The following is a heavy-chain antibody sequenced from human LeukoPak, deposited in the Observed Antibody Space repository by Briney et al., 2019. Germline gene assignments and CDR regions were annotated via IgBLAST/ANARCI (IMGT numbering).Heavy chain of an antibody. CDR1: GFTFSSYG. J-gene: IGHJ4*02. CDR3: AKLPLRLGELSLVDY. CDR2: IRYDGSNK. D-gene: IGHD3-16*02. Sequence: GGSLRLSCAASGFTFSSYGMHWVRQAPGKGLEWVAFIRYDGSNKYYADSVKGRFTISRDNSKNTLYLQMNSLRAEDTAVYYCAKLPLRLGELSLVDYWGQGTLVTVSS. V-gene: IGHV3-30*02.